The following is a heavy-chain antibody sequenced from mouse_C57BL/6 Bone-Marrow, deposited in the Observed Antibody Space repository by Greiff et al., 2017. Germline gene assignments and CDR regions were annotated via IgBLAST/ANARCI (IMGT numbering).Heavy chain of an antibody. CDR3: SSFITTAQATGENYFDY. CDR1: GFTFSNYW. V-gene: IGHV6-3*01. J-gene: IGHJ2*01. CDR2: IRLKSDNYAT. Sequence: EVKVEESGGGLVQPGGSMKLSCVASGFTFSNYWMNWVRQSPEKGLEWVAQIRLKSDNYATHYAESVKGRFTISRDDSKSSVYLQMNNLRAEDTGIYYCSSFITTAQATGENYFDYWGQGTTLTVSS. D-gene: IGHD1-1*01.